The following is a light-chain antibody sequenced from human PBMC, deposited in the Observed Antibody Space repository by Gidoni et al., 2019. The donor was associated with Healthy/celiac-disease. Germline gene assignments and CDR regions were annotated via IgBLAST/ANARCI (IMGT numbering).Light chain of an antibody. V-gene: IGLV2-11*01. CDR1: SSDVGGYNY. CDR3: CSYAGSYTWV. CDR2: DVS. Sequence: QSALTQPRSVSASPGQSVTISCTGTSSDVGGYNYVSWYQQHPGKAPKLMIYDVSKRPSGVPDRFSGSKSGNTASLTISGLQAEDEADYYCCSYAGSYTWVFGGGTKLTVL. J-gene: IGLJ3*02.